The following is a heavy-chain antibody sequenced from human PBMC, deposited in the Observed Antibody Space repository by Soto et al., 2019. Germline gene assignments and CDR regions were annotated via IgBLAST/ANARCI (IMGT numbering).Heavy chain of an antibody. CDR3: AKTRESGIYLYFDS. J-gene: IGHJ4*02. Sequence: GASVKVSCKASGYTFTSYGISWVRQAPGQGLEWMGWISAYNGNTNYAQKLQGRVTMTTDTSTSTAYMELRSLRAEDTALYYCAKTRESGIYLYFDSWGQGALVTVSS. D-gene: IGHD1-26*01. CDR1: GYTFTSYG. V-gene: IGHV1-18*04. CDR2: ISAYNGNT.